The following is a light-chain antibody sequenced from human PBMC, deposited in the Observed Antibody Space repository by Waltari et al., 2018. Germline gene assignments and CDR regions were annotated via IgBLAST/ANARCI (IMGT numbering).Light chain of an antibody. V-gene: IGLV3-19*01. CDR3: HSRDASGVGGS. CDR2: DKN. Sequence: SSELTQDPAVSVAMGQTVRITCQGDSLRSYHASWYQPRPGQAPILVLYDKNNRPSGVPDRFSGSSSENTASLTITGAQAEDEASYYCHSRDASGVGGSFGGGTKLTVL. J-gene: IGLJ2*01. CDR1: SLRSYH.